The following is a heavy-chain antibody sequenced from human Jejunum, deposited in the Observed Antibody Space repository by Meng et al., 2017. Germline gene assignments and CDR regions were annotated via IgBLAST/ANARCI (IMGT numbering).Heavy chain of an antibody. J-gene: IGHJ4*02. Sequence: VRLLVPAPGLLKASETLSLTCTVAAASIISHYWNWIRQPAGKGLEWIGRISSSGSASYNPSLKSRVTMSIDTSKNQFSLKLTSVTAADTAVYFCARDPFRSSFDYWGQGMLVTVSS. V-gene: IGHV4-4*07. CDR1: AASIISHY. CDR3: ARDPFRSSFDY. D-gene: IGHD2-2*01. CDR2: ISSSGSA.